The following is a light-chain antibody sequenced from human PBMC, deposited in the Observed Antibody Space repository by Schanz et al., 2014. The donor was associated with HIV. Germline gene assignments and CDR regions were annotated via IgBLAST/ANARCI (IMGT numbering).Light chain of an antibody. CDR2: GAS. J-gene: IGKJ1*01. V-gene: IGKV3-20*01. Sequence: EIVLTQSPGTLSLSPGERATLSCRASQSISRNYLAWFQQKPGQAPRLLIFGASIRTTGIPDRFSGSGSGTDFTLTITRLEPEDFAVYYCHQYGSSPRTFGQGTKVE. CDR1: QSISRNY. CDR3: HQYGSSPRT.